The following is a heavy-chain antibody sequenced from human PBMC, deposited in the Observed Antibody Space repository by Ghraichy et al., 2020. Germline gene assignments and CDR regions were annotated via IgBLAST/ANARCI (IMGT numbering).Heavy chain of an antibody. CDR2: VYYSGST. CDR3: ARYYGGNSPWFDP. V-gene: IGHV4-61*01. D-gene: IGHD4-23*01. J-gene: IGHJ5*02. Sequence: SETLSLTCTVSGGSVSSGSYYWSWIRQPPGKGLEWIGYVYYSGSTNYNPSLKSRVTISVDTSKNQFSLKPSSVTAADTAMYYCARYYGGNSPWFDPWGQGTLVTVSS. CDR1: GGSVSSGSYY.